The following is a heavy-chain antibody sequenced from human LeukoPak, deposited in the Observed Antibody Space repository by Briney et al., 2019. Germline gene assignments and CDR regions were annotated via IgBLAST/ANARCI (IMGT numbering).Heavy chain of an antibody. J-gene: IGHJ4*02. V-gene: IGHV3-30*02. CDR1: GFTFRSYG. CDR3: ATGESGTYDY. CDR2: IRYDGRNK. D-gene: IGHD1-26*01. Sequence: GGSLRLSCAASGFTFRSYGMHWVRQAPGKGLEWVVFIRYDGRNKYYADSVKGRFTISRDNSKNTPYLQMNSLKVEDTAVYYCATGESGTYDYWGQGNLVTVSS.